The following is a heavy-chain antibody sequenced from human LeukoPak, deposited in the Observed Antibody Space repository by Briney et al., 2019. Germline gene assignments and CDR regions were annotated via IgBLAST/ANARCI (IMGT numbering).Heavy chain of an antibody. CDR2: SSDSGGT. J-gene: IGHJ4*02. V-gene: IGHV4-39*07. CDR1: GGSISSSSYY. CDR3: ARLGHPEQQLDF. Sequence: SETLSLTCTVSGGSISSSSYYWSWIRQPPGKGLEWIGESSDSGGTKYNPSLKSRVTISADPSKNQFSLKLSSVTAADTAVYYCARLGHPEQQLDFWGQGTLVTVSS. D-gene: IGHD6-13*01.